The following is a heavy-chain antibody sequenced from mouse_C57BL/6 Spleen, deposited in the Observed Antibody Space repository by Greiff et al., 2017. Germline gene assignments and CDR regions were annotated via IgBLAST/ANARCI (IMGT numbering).Heavy chain of an antibody. Sequence: QVQLQQSGAELMKPGASVKLSCKATGYTFTGYWIEWVKQRPGHGLEWIGEILPGSGSTNYNEKFKGKAPFTADTSSNTAYMQLSSLTTADSAIYYCARCEALYYGNNLGFAYWGQGTLATVSA. J-gene: IGHJ3*01. V-gene: IGHV1-9*01. CDR1: GYTFTGYW. CDR2: ILPGSGST. D-gene: IGHD2-1*01. CDR3: ARCEALYYGNNLGFAY.